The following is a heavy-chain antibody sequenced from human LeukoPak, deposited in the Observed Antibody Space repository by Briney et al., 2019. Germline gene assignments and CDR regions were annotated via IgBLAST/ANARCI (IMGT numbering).Heavy chain of an antibody. CDR1: GGTFSSYA. Sequence: GASVKVSCKASGGTFSSYAISWVRQAPGQGLEWMGGIIPIFGTANYAQKFQGRVTITADESTSTAYMELSSLRSEDTAVYYCASGGYSYGIGNYWFDPWGQGTLVTVSS. D-gene: IGHD5-18*01. CDR3: ASGGYSYGIGNYWFDP. V-gene: IGHV1-69*01. CDR2: IIPIFGTA. J-gene: IGHJ5*02.